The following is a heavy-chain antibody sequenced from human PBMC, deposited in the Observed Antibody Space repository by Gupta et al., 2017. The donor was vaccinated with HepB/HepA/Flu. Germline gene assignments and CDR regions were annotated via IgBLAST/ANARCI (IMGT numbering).Heavy chain of an antibody. CDR2: INPSGGST. Sequence: QVQLVQSGAEVKKPGASVKVSCKASGYPFTSYSMHWVRQAPGQGLEWMGTINPSGGSTIYAQKFQGRVTMTRETSTSTDYMELSSLRSEDTAVYYCARAVSDYYYRGMDVWGQGTTVTVSS. D-gene: IGHD1-26*01. CDR1: GYPFTSYS. V-gene: IGHV1-46*01. J-gene: IGHJ6*02. CDR3: ARAVSDYYYRGMDV.